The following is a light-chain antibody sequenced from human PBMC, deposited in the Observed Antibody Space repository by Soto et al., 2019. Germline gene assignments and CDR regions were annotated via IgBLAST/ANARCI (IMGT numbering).Light chain of an antibody. J-gene: IGKJ4*01. Sequence: EIVLTQSPGTLSLSPGERATLSCRASQSVSSSYLAWYQQKPGQAPRLLIYGASSRATGIPDRFSGSGSGKDFTLTISRLEPEDFAVYYCHQYDSSPLTFGGGTNVEIK. CDR1: QSVSSSY. V-gene: IGKV3-20*01. CDR3: HQYDSSPLT. CDR2: GAS.